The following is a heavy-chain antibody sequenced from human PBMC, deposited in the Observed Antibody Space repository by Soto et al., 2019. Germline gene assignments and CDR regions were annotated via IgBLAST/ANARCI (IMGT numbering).Heavy chain of an antibody. J-gene: IGHJ6*02. CDR2: IKQDGSEK. V-gene: IGHV3-7*05. CDR3: ARDARWYYDSSGYSGNYYYYGMDV. CDR1: GFTFSSYW. Sequence: PGESLKISCAASGFTFSSYWMSWVRQAPGKGLEWVANIKQDGSEKCYVDSVKGRFTISRDNAKNSLYLQMNSLRAEDTAVYYCARDARWYYDSSGYSGNYYYYGMDVWGQGTTVTVSS. D-gene: IGHD3-22*01.